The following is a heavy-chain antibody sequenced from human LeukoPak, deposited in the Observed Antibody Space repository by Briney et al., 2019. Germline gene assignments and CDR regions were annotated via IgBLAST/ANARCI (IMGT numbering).Heavy chain of an antibody. CDR2: ISGSGIST. CDR1: GFTFSGYA. CDR3: ASGPPFLKYFEY. D-gene: IGHD3-3*01. V-gene: IGHV3-23*01. Sequence: GGSLRLSCAASGFTFSGYAMSWVRQAPGKGLEWVSVISGSGISTYNADSVKGRFTISRDDSNNALYLQMHSLRAEDTALYYCASGPPFLKYFEYWGQGTLVTVSS. J-gene: IGHJ4*02.